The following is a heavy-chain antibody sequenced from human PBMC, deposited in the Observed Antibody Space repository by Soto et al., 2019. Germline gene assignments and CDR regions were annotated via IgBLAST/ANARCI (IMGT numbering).Heavy chain of an antibody. J-gene: IGHJ4*02. CDR1: GFSFTSSS. V-gene: IGHV1-58*01. Sequence: AASVKVSCKASGFSFTSSSVQWVRQARGQRLEWIGWIVVGTGHTNYAQKFQERVTISTDMSTNTAYMEVNSLRFDDTAVYYCTASLEVGEYGANSAFDYWGQGTLVTVSS. D-gene: IGHD3-16*01. CDR2: IVVGTGHT. CDR3: TASLEVGEYGANSAFDY.